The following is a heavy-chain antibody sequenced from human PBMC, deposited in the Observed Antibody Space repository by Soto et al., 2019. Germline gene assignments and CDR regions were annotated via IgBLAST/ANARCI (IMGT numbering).Heavy chain of an antibody. CDR1: GFTFRSYS. J-gene: IGHJ5*02. CDR2: ISYDGTNK. CDR3: AKGPGGATGGWYDP. Sequence: GGSLRLSCAASGFTFRSYSMHWVRQAPGKGLEWVAVISYDGTNKFYADSVKGRFTISRDNSGNTLYLQTNSLRIEDTAVYYCAKGPGGATGGWYDPWGQGTLVTVSS. D-gene: IGHD1-26*01. V-gene: IGHV3-30*04.